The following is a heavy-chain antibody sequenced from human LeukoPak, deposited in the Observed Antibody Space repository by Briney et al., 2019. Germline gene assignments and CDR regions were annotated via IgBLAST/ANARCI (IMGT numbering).Heavy chain of an antibody. V-gene: IGHV1-69*05. J-gene: IGHJ4*02. CDR1: GGTFSSYA. CDR2: IIPIFGTA. D-gene: IGHD3-22*01. CDR3: ARGHRYYYDSSGYYSL. Sequence: SVKVSCKASGGTFSSYAISWVRQAPGQGLEWMGGIIPIFGTANYAQKLQGRVTMTTDTSTSTAYMELRSLRSDDTAVYYCARGHRYYYDSSGYYSLWGQGTLVTVSS.